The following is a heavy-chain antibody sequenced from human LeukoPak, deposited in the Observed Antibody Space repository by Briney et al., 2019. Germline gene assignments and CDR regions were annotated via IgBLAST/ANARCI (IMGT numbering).Heavy chain of an antibody. CDR1: GYTFTSYG. V-gene: IGHV1-2*02. Sequence: ASVKVSCKASGYTFTSYGISWARQAPGQGLEWMGWINPNSGFTKYSPNFQGRVTMTSDTSVSTAHMELRRLRSDDTAFYYCARADIAVTTGDFDSWGQGTLVTVSS. D-gene: IGHD4-17*01. CDR3: ARADIAVTTGDFDS. J-gene: IGHJ4*02. CDR2: INPNSGFT.